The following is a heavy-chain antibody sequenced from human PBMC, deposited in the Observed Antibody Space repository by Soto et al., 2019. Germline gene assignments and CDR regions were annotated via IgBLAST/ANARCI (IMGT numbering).Heavy chain of an antibody. V-gene: IGHV1-18*04. CDR3: ARNSSGYYSDY. D-gene: IGHD3-22*01. Sequence: ASVKVSCKASGYSFTSYGISWVRQAPGQGLEWMGWISAYNVNTNYAQKLQGRVTMTTDTSTSTAYMELRSLRSDDTAVYYCARNSSGYYSDYWGQGTLVTVSS. J-gene: IGHJ4*02. CDR2: ISAYNVNT. CDR1: GYSFTSYG.